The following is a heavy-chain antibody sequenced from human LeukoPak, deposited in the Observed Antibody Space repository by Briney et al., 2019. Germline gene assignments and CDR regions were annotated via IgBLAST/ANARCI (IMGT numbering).Heavy chain of an antibody. CDR1: GYTFPSYG. V-gene: IGHV1-18*01. J-gene: IGHJ4*02. CDR3: VRHTLWFGDEY. D-gene: IGHD3-10*01. CDR2: ISAYNGNT. Sequence: ASVIVSWKASGYTFPSYGISWVRQAPGQGLEWMGWISAYNGNTNYAQKLQGRVTMTTDTSTSTAYMELRSLRSDDTAVYYCVRHTLWFGDEYWGQGTLVTVSS.